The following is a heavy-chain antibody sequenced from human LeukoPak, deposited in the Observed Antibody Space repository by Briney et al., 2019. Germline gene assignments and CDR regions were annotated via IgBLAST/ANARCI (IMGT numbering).Heavy chain of an antibody. D-gene: IGHD1-1*01. J-gene: IGHJ4*02. CDR2: ISGGSGNT. Sequence: GGSLRLSCAASGFTFSDSAVSWVRQAPGEGLEWVSGISGGSGNTNYADSVKGRFTVSRDNSKNTLYLQMNSLRADDTAVYYCAKDGGPTVFYYFDYWGRGTLVTVSS. CDR1: GFTFSDSA. V-gene: IGHV3-23*01. CDR3: AKDGGPTVFYYFDY.